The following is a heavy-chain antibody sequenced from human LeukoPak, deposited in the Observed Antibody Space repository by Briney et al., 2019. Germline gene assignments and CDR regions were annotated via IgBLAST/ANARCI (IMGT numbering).Heavy chain of an antibody. CDR2: ISGTT. Sequence: GASLRLSCAASGFTFSSYAMNWVRQAPGKGLGWVSTISGTTYYADSVKGRFSISRDDSQNMLFLQMDNLRADDTAVYYCAKILNAMYFDLWGRGTLVTVSS. J-gene: IGHJ2*01. V-gene: IGHV3-23*01. CDR3: AKILNAMYFDL. CDR1: GFTFSSYA. D-gene: IGHD2-2*01.